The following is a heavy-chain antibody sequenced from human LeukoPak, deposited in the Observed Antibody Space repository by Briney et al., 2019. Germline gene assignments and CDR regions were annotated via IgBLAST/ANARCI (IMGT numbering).Heavy chain of an antibody. Sequence: PGGSLRLSCAASGFTFSSYWMSWVRQAPGEGLEWVANMNQDGSEKYYVDSVKGRSTISRDNAKNSLYLQMNNLRAEDTAVYYCARGGELLRPADYWGQGTLVTVSS. CDR3: ARGGELLRPADY. CDR2: MNQDGSEK. CDR1: GFTFSSYW. D-gene: IGHD1-26*01. J-gene: IGHJ4*02. V-gene: IGHV3-7*01.